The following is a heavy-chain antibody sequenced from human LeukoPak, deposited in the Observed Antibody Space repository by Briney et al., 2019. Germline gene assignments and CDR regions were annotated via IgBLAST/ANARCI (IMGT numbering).Heavy chain of an antibody. CDR1: GYTFTSYY. D-gene: IGHD4-17*01. CDR2: INPSGGST. V-gene: IGHV1-46*01. CDR3: ARGYGDYAY. Sequence: APVKFSCKASGYTFTSYYMHWVRQAPGQGLEWMGMINPSGGSTTYAQKFQGRVTMTRDTSTSTVYMELSSLRSEDTAVYYCARGYGDYAYWGQGTLVTVSS. J-gene: IGHJ4*02.